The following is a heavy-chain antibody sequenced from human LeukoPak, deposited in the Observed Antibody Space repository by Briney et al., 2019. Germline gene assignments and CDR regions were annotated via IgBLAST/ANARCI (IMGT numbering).Heavy chain of an antibody. CDR1: GFTVSSKY. D-gene: IGHD4-17*01. CDR2: IYGSTSA. CDR3: ARLNFGDDY. Sequence: GRSLRLSCAASGFTVSSKYINWVRQAPGKGLEWVSLIYGSTSADYADSVKGRFTISRDNSMNTVYLQMNSLRAEDTAIYYCARLNFGDDYWGQGTLVAVSS. V-gene: IGHV3-66*01. J-gene: IGHJ4*02.